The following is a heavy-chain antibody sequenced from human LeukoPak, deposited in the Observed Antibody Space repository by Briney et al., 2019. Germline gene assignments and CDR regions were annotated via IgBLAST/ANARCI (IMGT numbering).Heavy chain of an antibody. V-gene: IGHV1-2*02. CDR2: INPNSGGT. CDR1: GYTFTRYY. D-gene: IGHD5-12*01. CDR3: ASINSGYVPPFDY. J-gene: IGHJ4*02. Sequence: PGASVKVSCKAFGYTFTRYYMHWVRQAPGQGLEWMGWINPNSGGTNYAQKFHGRVTMTRDTSISTAYMELSRLRSDDTAVYYCASINSGYVPPFDYWGQGTLVTVSS.